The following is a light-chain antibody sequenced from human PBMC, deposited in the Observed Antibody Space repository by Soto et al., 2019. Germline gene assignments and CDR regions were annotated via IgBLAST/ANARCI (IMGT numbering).Light chain of an antibody. V-gene: IGKV3-20*01. J-gene: IGKJ3*01. CDR3: QQYGSSFT. Sequence: EIVLTQSPATLSLSPGERATLSCRASQSVSSCYLAWYQQKPGQAPRLLIYGASSRATGIPDRFSGSGSGTDFTLTISRLEPEDFAVYYCQQYGSSFTFGPGTKVDIK. CDR1: QSVSSCY. CDR2: GAS.